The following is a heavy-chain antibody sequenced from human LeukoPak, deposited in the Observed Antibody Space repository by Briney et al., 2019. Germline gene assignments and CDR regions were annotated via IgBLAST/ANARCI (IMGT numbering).Heavy chain of an antibody. V-gene: IGHV4-34*01. CDR3: ARNLIGWNYFDY. D-gene: IGHD2/OR15-2a*01. J-gene: IGHJ4*02. Sequence: PSETLSLTCAVYGGSFSGYYWSWIRQPPGKGLEWIGEINHSGSTNYNPSLKSRVTILVDTSKNQFSLKLSSVTAADTAVYYCARNLIGWNYFDYWGQGTLVTVSS. CDR1: GGSFSGYY. CDR2: INHSGST.